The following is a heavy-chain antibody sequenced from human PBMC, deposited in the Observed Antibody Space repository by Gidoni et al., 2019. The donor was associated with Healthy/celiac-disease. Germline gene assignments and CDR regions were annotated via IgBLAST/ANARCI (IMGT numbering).Heavy chain of an antibody. D-gene: IGHD6-6*01. J-gene: IGHJ4*02. Sequence: QVQLVQSGAEVKKPGSSVKVSCKASGGTFSRYAISWVRQAPGQGLEWMGGIIPIFGTANYAQKFQGRVTITADKSTSTAYMELSSLRSEDTAVYYCARWEGTGPYSSSGFDYWGQGTLVTVSS. CDR1: GGTFSRYA. CDR3: ARWEGTGPYSSSGFDY. V-gene: IGHV1-69*06. CDR2: IIPIFGTA.